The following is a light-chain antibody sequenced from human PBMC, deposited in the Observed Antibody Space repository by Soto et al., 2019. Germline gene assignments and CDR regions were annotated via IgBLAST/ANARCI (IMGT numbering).Light chain of an antibody. CDR3: SSYTSSLFV. V-gene: IGLV2-14*01. J-gene: IGLJ1*01. CDR2: DVS. Sequence: QSVLNQPASVSGSPGQSITISCTGNSSDVGGYNYVSWYQQHPGKAPKLMIYDVSNRPSGVSNRFSGSKSGNTASLTISGLQAEDEADYYCSSYTSSLFVFGTGTKVTV. CDR1: SSDVGGYNY.